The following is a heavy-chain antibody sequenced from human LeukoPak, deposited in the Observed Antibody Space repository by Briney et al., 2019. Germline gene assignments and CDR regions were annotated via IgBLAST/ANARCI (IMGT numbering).Heavy chain of an antibody. CDR3: ARGGLLGWSSLLIYYFDY. V-gene: IGHV3-30-3*01. J-gene: IGHJ4*02. D-gene: IGHD2-15*01. CDR2: ISYDGSNK. Sequence: GGSLRLSCAASGFTFSSYAMHWVRQAPGKGLEWVAVISYDGSNKYYTDSVKGRFTISRDNSKNTLYLQMNSLRAEDTAVYYCARGGLLGWSSLLIYYFDYWGQGTLVTVSS. CDR1: GFTFSSYA.